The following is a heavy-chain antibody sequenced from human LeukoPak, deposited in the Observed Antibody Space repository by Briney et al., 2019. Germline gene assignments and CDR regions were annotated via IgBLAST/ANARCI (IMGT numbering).Heavy chain of an antibody. CDR1: GFSFSSYG. V-gene: IGHV3-48*03. CDR3: ARVKIKGYYYGMDV. Sequence: GGSLRLSCAASGFSFSSYGMHWVRQAPGKGLEWVSYISSSGSTIYYADSVKGRFTISRDNAKNSLYLQMNSLRAEDTAVYYCARVKIKGYYYGMDVWGQGTTVTVSS. D-gene: IGHD5-24*01. J-gene: IGHJ6*02. CDR2: ISSSGSTI.